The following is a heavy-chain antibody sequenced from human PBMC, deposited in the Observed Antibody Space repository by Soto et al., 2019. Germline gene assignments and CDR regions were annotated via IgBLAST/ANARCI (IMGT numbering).Heavy chain of an antibody. V-gene: IGHV5-51*01. CDR2: IYPGDSDT. Sequence: WESLKISCKGSGYSFSKYWIAWVRQMPGQGLEWMGIIYPGDSDTTYNPSVQGHVTISVDESINTAYLQWASLEASDTAMYYCARQKLWMATINNDAFDIWGQGTMVTVSS. J-gene: IGHJ3*02. CDR1: GYSFSKYW. CDR3: ARQKLWMATINNDAFDI. D-gene: IGHD2-21*01.